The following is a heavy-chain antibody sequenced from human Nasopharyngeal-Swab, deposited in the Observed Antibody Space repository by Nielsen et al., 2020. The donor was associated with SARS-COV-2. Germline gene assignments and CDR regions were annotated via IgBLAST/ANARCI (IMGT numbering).Heavy chain of an antibody. CDR2: INPGGGSA. D-gene: IGHD2-15*01. J-gene: IGHJ5*02. CDR3: ARGGDPREVVAATDCFDP. Sequence: RQAPEQGGEWLGIINPGGGSARYSQNFQGRVTMTRDTSTSTVYMELSSLRSEDTAVYYCARGGDPREVVAATDCFDPWGQGTLVTVSS. V-gene: IGHV1-46*01.